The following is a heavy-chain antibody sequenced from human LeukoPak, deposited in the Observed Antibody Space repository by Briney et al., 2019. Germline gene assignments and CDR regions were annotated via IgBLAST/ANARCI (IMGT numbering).Heavy chain of an antibody. CDR2: ISAYNGNT. V-gene: IGHV1-18*01. CDR3: ARGYYYDSSGYYY. J-gene: IGHJ4*02. CDR1: GGTFSSYA. D-gene: IGHD3-22*01. Sequence: GASVKVSCKASGGTFSSYAISWVQQAPGQGLEWMGWISAYNGNTNYAQKLQGRVTMTTDTSTSTAYMELRSLRSDDTAVYYCARGYYYDSSGYYYWGQGTLVTVSS.